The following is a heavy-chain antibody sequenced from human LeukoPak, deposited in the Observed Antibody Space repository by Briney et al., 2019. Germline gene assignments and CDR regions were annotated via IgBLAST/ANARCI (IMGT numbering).Heavy chain of an antibody. J-gene: IGHJ5*02. CDR3: TTYGDYDCLSDH. D-gene: IGHD4-17*01. V-gene: IGHV3-15*01. CDR1: GFTFSNPW. Sequence: GGSLRLSCAASGFTFSNPWMSWVRQAPGKGLEWVGRIKSKTDGGTTEYAAAGQGRFTIARDDSKNTLYLQMNSLKTEDTGVYYCTTYGDYDCLSDHWGQGTLVTVSS. CDR2: IKSKTDGGTT.